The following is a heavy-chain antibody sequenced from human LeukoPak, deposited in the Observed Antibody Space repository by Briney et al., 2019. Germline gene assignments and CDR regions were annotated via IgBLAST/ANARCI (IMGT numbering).Heavy chain of an antibody. J-gene: IGHJ1*01. CDR3: AREEVDCSGGSCYWRVSVLASEGGEYFQH. D-gene: IGHD2-15*01. CDR1: GFTFSSYA. CDR2: ISYDGSNK. Sequence: GGSLRLSCAASGFTFSSYAMHWVRQAPGKGLEWVAVISYDGSNKYYADSVKGRFTISRDNSKNTLYLQMNSLRAEDTAVYYCAREEVDCSGGSCYWRVSVLASEGGEYFQHWGQGTLVTVSS. V-gene: IGHV3-30-3*01.